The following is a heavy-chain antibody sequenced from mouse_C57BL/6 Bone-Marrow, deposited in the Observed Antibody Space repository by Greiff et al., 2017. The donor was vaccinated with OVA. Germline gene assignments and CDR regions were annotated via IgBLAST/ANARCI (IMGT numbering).Heavy chain of an antibody. CDR1: GYSITSGYY. CDR2: ISYDGSN. D-gene: IGHD1-1*01. V-gene: IGHV3-6*01. J-gene: IGHJ3*01. CDR3: ARVDYGSSLFAD. Sequence: EVKVEESGPGLVKPSQSLSLTCSVTGYSITSGYYWNWIRQFPGNKLEWMGYISYDGSNNYNPSLKNRISITRDTSKNQFFLKLNSVTTEDTATYYCARVDYGSSLFADWGQGTLVTVSA.